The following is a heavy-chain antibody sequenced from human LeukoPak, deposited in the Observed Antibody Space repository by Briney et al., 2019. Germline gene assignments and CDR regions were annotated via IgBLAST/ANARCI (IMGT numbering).Heavy chain of an antibody. J-gene: IGHJ4*02. CDR1: GGSISSYY. CDR3: ARRGLGTTVVTGFDY. Sequence: SETLSLTCTVSGGSISSYYWSWIRQPPGKGLEWIGYIYYSGSTNYNPSLKSRVTISVDTSKNQFSLKLSSVTAADTAVYYCARRGLGTTVVTGFDYWGQGTLVTVSS. CDR2: IYYSGST. D-gene: IGHD4-23*01. V-gene: IGHV4-59*08.